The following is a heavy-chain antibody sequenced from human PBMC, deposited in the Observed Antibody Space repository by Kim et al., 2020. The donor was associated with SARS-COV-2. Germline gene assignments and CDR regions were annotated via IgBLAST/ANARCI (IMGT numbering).Heavy chain of an antibody. CDR2: INHSGST. CDR3: ARGPSGGRDY. V-gene: IGHV4-34*01. D-gene: IGHD6-25*01. J-gene: IGHJ4*02. CDR1: GGSFSGYY. Sequence: SETLSLTCAVYGGSFSGYYWSWIRQPPGKGLEWIGEINHSGSTNYNPSLKSRVTISVDTSKNQFSLKLSSVTAADTAVYYCARGPSGGRDYWGQGTLVT.